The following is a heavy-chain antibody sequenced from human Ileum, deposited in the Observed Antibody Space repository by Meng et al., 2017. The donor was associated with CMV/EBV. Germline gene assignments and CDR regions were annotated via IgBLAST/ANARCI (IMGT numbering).Heavy chain of an antibody. CDR2: ISSGSSTI. J-gene: IGHJ6*02. CDR1: GFTFSDNY. Sequence: GESLKISCAASGFTFSDNYMSWIRQVPGKGLEWVSYISSGSSTIYYADSVKGRFTISRDNANNSLYLQMNSLRGEDTAVYYRARVLREFYDHWTGTDYGMDVWGQGTTVTVSS. CDR3: ARVLREFYDHWTGTDYGMDV. D-gene: IGHD3-3*01. V-gene: IGHV3-11*01.